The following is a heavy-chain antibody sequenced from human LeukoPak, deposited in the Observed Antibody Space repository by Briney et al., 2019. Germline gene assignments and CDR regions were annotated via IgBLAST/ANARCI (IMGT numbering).Heavy chain of an antibody. V-gene: IGHV4-30-2*01. D-gene: IGHD6-13*01. Sequence: SQTLSLTCTVSGGSISSGGYYWSWIRQPPGKGLEWIGYIYHSGSTYYNPSLKSRVTISVDRSKNQFSLKLSSVTAADTAVYYCARVRWSSSWGGWWSDPWGQGTLVTVSS. CDR2: IYHSGST. J-gene: IGHJ5*02. CDR3: ARVRWSSSWGGWWSDP. CDR1: GGSISSGGYY.